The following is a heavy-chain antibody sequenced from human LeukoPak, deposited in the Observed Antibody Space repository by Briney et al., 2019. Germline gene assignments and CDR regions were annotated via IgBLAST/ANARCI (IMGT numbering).Heavy chain of an antibody. CDR3: KEVDY. Sequence: GGSLRLSCAASGFTFSSYGMSWVRQAPGKGLEWVAAISYDGSDKYYADSVKGRFTISRDNSKNTLYLQMNSLRVEDTAVYYCKEVDYWGQGTLVTVSS. CDR1: GFTFSSYG. CDR2: ISYDGSDK. V-gene: IGHV3-30*03. J-gene: IGHJ4*02.